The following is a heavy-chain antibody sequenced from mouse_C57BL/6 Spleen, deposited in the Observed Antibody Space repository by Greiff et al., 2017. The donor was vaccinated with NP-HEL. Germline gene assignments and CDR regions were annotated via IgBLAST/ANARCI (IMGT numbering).Heavy chain of an antibody. CDR3: ARSFITTVVAQPRSFDV. Sequence: QVQLQQPGAELVMPGASVKLSCKASGYTFTSYWMHWVKQRPGQGLEWIGEIDPSDSYTNYNQKFKGKSTLTVDKSSSTAYMQLSSLTSEDSAVYYCARSFITTVVAQPRSFDVWGTGTTVTVSS. CDR1: GYTFTSYW. D-gene: IGHD1-1*01. J-gene: IGHJ1*03. V-gene: IGHV1-69*01. CDR2: IDPSDSYT.